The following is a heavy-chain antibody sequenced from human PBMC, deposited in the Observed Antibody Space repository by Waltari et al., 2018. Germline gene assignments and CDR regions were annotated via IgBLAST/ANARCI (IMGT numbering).Heavy chain of an antibody. CDR3: AKESDSTGYFDY. Sequence: EVQLLESGGGFLQPGGSLRLSCVASGFTFSNYAMNWVRQAPGKGLEWVSLLSSTGATTYYADSVNARFTISRDKSKNTLYLEMHSLRVEDTAIYYCAKESDSTGYFDYWGQGTLVTVSS. CDR2: LSSTGATT. V-gene: IGHV3-23*01. CDR1: GFTFSNYA. J-gene: IGHJ4*02. D-gene: IGHD3-22*01.